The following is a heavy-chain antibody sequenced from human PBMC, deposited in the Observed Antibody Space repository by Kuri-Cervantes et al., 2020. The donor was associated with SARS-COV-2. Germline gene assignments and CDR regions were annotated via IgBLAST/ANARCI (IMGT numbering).Heavy chain of an antibody. D-gene: IGHD3-3*01. V-gene: IGHV4-34*01. CDR3: ATSGYYDFWSGYYFDY. Sequence: SETLSLTCAVYGGSFSGYYWSWIRQPPGKGLEWIGEINHSGSTNYNPSLKSRVTISVDTSKNQFSLKLSSMTAADTAVYYCATSGYYDFWSGYYFDYWGQGTLVTVSS. CDR2: INHSGST. J-gene: IGHJ4*02. CDR1: GGSFSGYY.